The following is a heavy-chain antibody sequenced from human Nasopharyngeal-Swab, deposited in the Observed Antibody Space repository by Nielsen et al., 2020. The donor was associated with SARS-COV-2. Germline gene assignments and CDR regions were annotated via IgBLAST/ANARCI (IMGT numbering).Heavy chain of an antibody. J-gene: IGHJ6*02. CDR2: IKQDGSEK. V-gene: IGHV3-7*01. CDR3: ARDDSYENYGMDV. D-gene: IGHD5-12*01. CDR1: GFTFSSYW. Sequence: GGSLRLSYAASGFTFSSYWMSWVRQAPGKGLEWVANIKQDGSEKYYVDSVKGRFTISRDNAKNSLYLQMNSLRAEDTAVYYCARDDSYENYGMDVWGQGTTVTVSS.